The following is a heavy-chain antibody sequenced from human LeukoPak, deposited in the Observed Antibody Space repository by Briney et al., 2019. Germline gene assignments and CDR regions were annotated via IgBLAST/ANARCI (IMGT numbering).Heavy chain of an antibody. CDR3: ARRVTGFLYSSDY. J-gene: IGHJ4*02. CDR1: GFTFSSYV. D-gene: IGHD3-9*01. V-gene: IGHV3-23*01. CDR2: ISFTGDST. Sequence: GGSLRLSCAASGFTFSSYVMNWVRQAPGQGLEWVSVISFTGDSTYYADSVRGRFTISRDNSKNTLYLQMNSLRAEDTAVYYCARRVTGFLYSSDYWGQGTLVTVSS.